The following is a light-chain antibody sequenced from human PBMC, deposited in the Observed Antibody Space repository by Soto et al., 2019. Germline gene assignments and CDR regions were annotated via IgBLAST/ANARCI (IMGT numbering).Light chain of an antibody. CDR3: QQTRSYPST. V-gene: IGKV1-9*01. Sequence: DIQMTQSPSSLSASVGDRVTITCRASQGITSYLAWYQQKPGKARNLLIYGPSPPQSGVPSRFSGSGSGTDFTLTINSLQAEDFATYYCQQTRSYPSTFGGGTKVDIK. CDR2: GPS. CDR1: QGITSY. J-gene: IGKJ4*01.